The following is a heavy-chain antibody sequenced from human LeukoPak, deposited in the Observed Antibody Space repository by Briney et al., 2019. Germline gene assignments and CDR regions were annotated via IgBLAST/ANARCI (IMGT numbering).Heavy chain of an antibody. CDR3: ARDQYDYVWGSYRYGY. V-gene: IGHV4-59*02. Sequence: SETLSLTCTISGGSVSDYYWSWIRQSPGKGLEWIGYIYYTGSTSYNPSLKSRGTISADTSKNEFSLKLNSVTAADTAVYYCARDQYDYVWGSYRYGYWGQGTLVTVSS. J-gene: IGHJ4*02. CDR1: GGSVSDYY. CDR2: IYYTGST. D-gene: IGHD3-16*02.